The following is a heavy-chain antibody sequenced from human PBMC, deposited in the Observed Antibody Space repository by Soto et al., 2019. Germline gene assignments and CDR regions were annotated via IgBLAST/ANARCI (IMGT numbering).Heavy chain of an antibody. Sequence: SETLSLTCTVSGGSIRGSDDYWGWIRQSPGKGLEYIGSVFYTGSAYYNPSFKSRVSIVADTSTNRFFLNLKSVTATDTGVYYCAKTPTGYYDSWGQGILVTSPQ. V-gene: IGHV4-39*02. J-gene: IGHJ4*02. CDR1: GGSIRGSDDY. CDR2: VFYTGSA. CDR3: AKTPTGYYDS. D-gene: IGHD2-8*02.